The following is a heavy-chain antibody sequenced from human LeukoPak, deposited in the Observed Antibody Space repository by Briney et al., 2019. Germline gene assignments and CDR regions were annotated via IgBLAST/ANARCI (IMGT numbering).Heavy chain of an antibody. D-gene: IGHD3-3*01. CDR2: IKQGGNEK. CDR1: GFTFSNYW. J-gene: IGHJ4*02. Sequence: GGSLRLSCAVSGFTFSNYWMSWVRQAPGKGLEWVANIKQGGNEKYYVDSVKGRFTISRDNAKNSLYLQMNSLRAEDTAVYYCARDRQDDFWSAYYDYWGQGTLVTVSS. CDR3: ARDRQDDFWSAYYDY. V-gene: IGHV3-7*01.